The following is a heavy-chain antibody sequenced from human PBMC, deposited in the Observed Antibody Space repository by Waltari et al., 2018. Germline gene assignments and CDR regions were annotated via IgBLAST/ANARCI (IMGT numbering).Heavy chain of an antibody. CDR1: GASLRNYF. V-gene: IGHV4-34*01. Sequence: QVQLQQWGAGLVKPSETLSLTCAVYGASLRNYFWSWIRQAPGKGLGWIGEINHGGTTNYNPSRKGRVTISVDTSKSQFSLRLRSVTAADTAVYYCARGYSNGYGPGDSWGQGTLVTVSS. CDR3: ARGYSNGYGPGDS. J-gene: IGHJ4*02. CDR2: INHGGTT. D-gene: IGHD5-18*01.